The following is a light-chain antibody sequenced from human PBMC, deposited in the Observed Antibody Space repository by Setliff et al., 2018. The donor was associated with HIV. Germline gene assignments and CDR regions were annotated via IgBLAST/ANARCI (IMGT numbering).Light chain of an antibody. Sequence: QSVLTQPPSVSGSPGQSVTISCTGTSSDIGSYHRVSWYQQPPDTAHKLLIYDVTNRPSGVPDRFSGSKSVNTASLTISGLQAEDEAYYYCCSYTSSDTYVFGSGTKVTVL. V-gene: IGLV2-18*02. CDR1: SSDIGSYHR. CDR2: DVT. CDR3: CSYTSSDTYV. J-gene: IGLJ1*01.